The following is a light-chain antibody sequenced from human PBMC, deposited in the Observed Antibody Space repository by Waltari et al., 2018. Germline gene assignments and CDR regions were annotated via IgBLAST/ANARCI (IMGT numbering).Light chain of an antibody. CDR3: QQYYSTLPYT. Sequence: DIVMTQSPDSLAVSLGERATINCKSSQNVLFISNNKNYLAWYQQKPGQAPKLLIYWASTRESWVPDRFSGSGSGTDFTLTISNLQAEDVAVYYCQQYYSTLPYTFGQGTKLEIK. J-gene: IGKJ2*01. V-gene: IGKV4-1*01. CDR2: WAS. CDR1: QNVLFISNNKNY.